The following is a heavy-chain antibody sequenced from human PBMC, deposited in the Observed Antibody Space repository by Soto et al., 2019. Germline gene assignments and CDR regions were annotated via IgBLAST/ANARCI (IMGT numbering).Heavy chain of an antibody. CDR1: GFSFSAYY. Sequence: GGSLRLSCAASGFSFSAYYMSWIRQAPGKGLEWVSYISFNGNVTRYSDSVEGRFTVSRDNAKKSLYLQMNSLRVEDTAVYYCARENGHPGHNYAMDVWGQGTTVTVSS. CDR2: ISFNGNVT. J-gene: IGHJ6*02. D-gene: IGHD2-8*01. CDR3: ARENGHPGHNYAMDV. V-gene: IGHV3-11*01.